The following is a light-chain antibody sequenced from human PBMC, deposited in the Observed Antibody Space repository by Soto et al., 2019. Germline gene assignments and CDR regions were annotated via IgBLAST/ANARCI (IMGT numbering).Light chain of an antibody. V-gene: IGLV2-14*01. CDR3: NSYTRDSTWV. CDR1: SSDIGTYDY. CDR2: EVT. Sequence: QSVLTQPASVSGSPGQSIAISCTGTSSDIGTYDYVSWYQQLPGKAPKVLIYEVTYRPSGVSNRFSGSKSGNTASLTISGLQDEDEADYYCNSYTRDSTWVFGGGTKVTVL. J-gene: IGLJ3*02.